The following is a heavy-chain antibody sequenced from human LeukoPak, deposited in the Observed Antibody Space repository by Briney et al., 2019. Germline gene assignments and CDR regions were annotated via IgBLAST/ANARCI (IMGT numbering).Heavy chain of an antibody. CDR2: IYSGGST. D-gene: IGHD6-19*01. CDR1: GFTVSRNY. Sequence: PGGSLRLSCAASGFTVSRNYMSWVRQAPGKGLEWVSVIYSGGSTYYADSVKGRFTISRDNSKNTLYLQMNSLRAEDTAVYYCASPYSSGWYSFDYWGQGTLVTVSS. CDR3: ASPYSSGWYSFDY. J-gene: IGHJ4*02. V-gene: IGHV3-66*01.